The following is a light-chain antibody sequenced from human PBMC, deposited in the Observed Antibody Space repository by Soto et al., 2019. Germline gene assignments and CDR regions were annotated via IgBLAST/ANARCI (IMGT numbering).Light chain of an antibody. J-gene: IGLJ1*01. CDR3: SSYTSIDTWV. V-gene: IGLV2-14*01. CDR2: DVS. CDR1: SSDVGGYNY. Sequence: QSALTQPASVSGSPGQSITISCTGTSSDVGGYNYVSWYQQHPGKAPKVLISDVSNRPSGISNRFSGSKSGNTASLTISGLQAEDEADYYCSSYTSIDTWVFGTGTKLT.